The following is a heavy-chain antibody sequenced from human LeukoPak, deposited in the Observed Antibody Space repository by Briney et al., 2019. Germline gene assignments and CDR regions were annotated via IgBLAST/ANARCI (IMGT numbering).Heavy chain of an antibody. CDR2: ISSGSSFI. J-gene: IGHJ5*02. V-gene: IGHV3-21*01. CDR3: AREESGVLWWEGWFDP. Sequence: SGGSLRLSCAASGFTFSIYSMNWVRQAPGKGLEWVSSISSGSSFIYYADSLKGRFTISRDNAKNSLYLQMNSLRAEDTAVYYCAREESGVLWWEGWFDPWGQGTLVTVSS. CDR1: GFTFSIYS. D-gene: IGHD2-21*01.